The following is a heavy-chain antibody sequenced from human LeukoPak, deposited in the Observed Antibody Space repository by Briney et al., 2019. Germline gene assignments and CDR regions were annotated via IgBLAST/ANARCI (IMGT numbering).Heavy chain of an antibody. CDR1: GFTFSTYG. CDR3: ATGRGYSYGYLDY. D-gene: IGHD5-18*01. CDR2: IWHDGSKK. V-gene: IGHV3-33*01. J-gene: IGHJ4*02. Sequence: GGSLRLSCAASGFTFSTYGMHWVRQAPGKGLEWVAVIWHDGSKKYYADSVKGRFTISRDNSKNMMYLEMNSLRVEDTAVYYCATGRGYSYGYLDYWGQGTLVTVSS.